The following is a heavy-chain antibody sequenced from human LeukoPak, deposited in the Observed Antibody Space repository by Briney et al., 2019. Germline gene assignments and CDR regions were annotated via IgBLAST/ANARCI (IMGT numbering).Heavy chain of an antibody. CDR1: GGSISSYY. Sequence: SETLSLTCTVSGGSISSYYWSWIRQPPGKGLEWIGYIYYSGSTYYNPSLESRVTISVDTSKNQFSLKLSSVTAADTAVYYCARVVGAYDAFDIWGQGTMVTVSS. J-gene: IGHJ3*02. D-gene: IGHD1-26*01. V-gene: IGHV4-59*08. CDR2: IYYSGST. CDR3: ARVVGAYDAFDI.